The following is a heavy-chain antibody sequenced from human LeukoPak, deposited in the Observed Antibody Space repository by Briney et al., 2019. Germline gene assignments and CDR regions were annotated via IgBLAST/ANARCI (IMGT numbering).Heavy chain of an antibody. J-gene: IGHJ4*02. CDR3: ARWCGSSTSCLIY. Sequence: PGGSLRLSCAASGFTFSSYGMHWVRQAPGKGLEWVAFIRYDGSNKYYADSVKGRFTISRDNSKNTLYLQMNSLRAEDTAVYYCARWCGSSTSCLIYWGQGTLVTVSS. CDR1: GFTFSSYG. CDR2: IRYDGSNK. D-gene: IGHD2-2*01. V-gene: IGHV3-30*02.